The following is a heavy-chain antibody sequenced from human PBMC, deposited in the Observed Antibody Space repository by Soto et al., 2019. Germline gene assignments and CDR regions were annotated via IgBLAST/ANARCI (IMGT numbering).Heavy chain of an antibody. CDR2: ISPGGRYT. Sequence: QVQLVESGGGLVKSGGSLRLSCATSGFTFSDHYMSWIRQAPGKGLEFISYISPGGRYTNYGDSVKGRFTISRDNAKNSLFLQVNTLRDEDTAVYYCSRGGGGGFFDHWGQGTSVTVSA. V-gene: IGHV3-11*05. CDR1: GFTFSDHY. CDR3: SRGGGGGFFDH. D-gene: IGHD2-15*01. J-gene: IGHJ4*02.